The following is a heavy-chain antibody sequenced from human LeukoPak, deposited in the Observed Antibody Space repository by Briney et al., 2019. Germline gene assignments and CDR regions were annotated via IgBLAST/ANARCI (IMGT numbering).Heavy chain of an antibody. Sequence: PGGSLRLSCAASGFTFSSYTMNWVRQAPGKGLEWVSYISTSSSTMYYADSVKGRFTISRDNAKNSLYLQMNSLRAEDTAVYYCARDPGYFAGYWGQGTLVTVSS. CDR3: ARDPGYFAGY. CDR1: GFTFSSYT. CDR2: ISTSSSTM. J-gene: IGHJ4*02. V-gene: IGHV3-48*01. D-gene: IGHD2/OR15-2a*01.